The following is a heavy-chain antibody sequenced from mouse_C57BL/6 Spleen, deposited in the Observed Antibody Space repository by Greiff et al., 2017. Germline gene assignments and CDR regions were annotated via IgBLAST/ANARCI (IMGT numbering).Heavy chain of an antibody. J-gene: IGHJ2*01. D-gene: IGHD1-1*01. CDR1: GYSITSGYY. CDR2: ISYDGSN. CDR3: ARGTYYYGSTPLYYFDY. Sequence: EVHLVESGPGLVKPSQSLSLTCSVTGYSITSGYYWNWIRQFPGNKLEWMGYISYDGSNNYNPSLKNRISITRDTSKNQFFLKLNSVTTEDTATYYCARGTYYYGSTPLYYFDYWGQGTTLTVSS. V-gene: IGHV3-6*01.